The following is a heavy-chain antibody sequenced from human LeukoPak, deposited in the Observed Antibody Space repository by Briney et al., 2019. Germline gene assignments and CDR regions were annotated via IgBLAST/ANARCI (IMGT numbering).Heavy chain of an antibody. D-gene: IGHD3-10*01. J-gene: IGHJ4*02. CDR3: AKDRFGSYCSLY. CDR2: IWYDGSNK. CDR1: GFTFSSYG. V-gene: IGHV3-33*06. Sequence: GRSLRLSCAASGFTFSSYGMNWVRQAPGKGLEWVAIIWYDGSNKYYADSVKGRFTISRDNSKNTLYLQMNSLRAEDTAVYYCAKDRFGSYCSLYWGQGTLVTVSS.